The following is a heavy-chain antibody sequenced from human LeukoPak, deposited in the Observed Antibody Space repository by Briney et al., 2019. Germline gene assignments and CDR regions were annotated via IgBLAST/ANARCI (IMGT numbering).Heavy chain of an antibody. J-gene: IGHJ4*02. CDR1: GFAFEDYA. CDR3: ANALDYYDSSGPGVVDY. V-gene: IGHV3-9*01. Sequence: GGSLRLSCAASGFAFEDYAIHWVRQAPGKGLEWVSGISWNSGSIVYADSVKGRFTISRDNAKNSLYLQMNSLRAEDTALYYCANALDYYDSSGPGVVDYWGQGSLVTVSS. D-gene: IGHD3-22*01. CDR2: ISWNSGSI.